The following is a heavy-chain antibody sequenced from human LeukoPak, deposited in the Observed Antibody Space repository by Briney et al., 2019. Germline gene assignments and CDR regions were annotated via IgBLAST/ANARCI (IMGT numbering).Heavy chain of an antibody. CDR3: ARSVASGSCYPF. V-gene: IGHV1-2*02. CDR1: GYTFTGYY. CDR2: INPNSGGT. D-gene: IGHD3-10*01. Sequence: GASVKVSCKASGYTFTGYYMHWVRQAPGQGLEWMGWINPNSGGTNYAQKFQGRVTMTRDTSISTAYMELSRLTSDDTAVYYCARSVASGSCYPFWGQGTLVTVSS. J-gene: IGHJ4*02.